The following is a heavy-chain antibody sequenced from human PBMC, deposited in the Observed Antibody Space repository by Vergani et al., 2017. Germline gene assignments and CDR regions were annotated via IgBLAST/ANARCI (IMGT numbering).Heavy chain of an antibody. J-gene: IGHJ4*02. V-gene: IGHV3-74*02. Sequence: VQLVESGGGVVQPGRSLRLSCAASGFTFSSYWMHWVRQAPGKGLVWVSRINSDGSSTSYADSVKGRFTISRDNAKNTLYLQMNSLRAEDTAVYYCASPDYYDSSGYYFIWGQGTLVTVSS. CDR2: INSDGSST. CDR1: GFTFSSYW. D-gene: IGHD3-22*01. CDR3: ASPDYYDSSGYYFI.